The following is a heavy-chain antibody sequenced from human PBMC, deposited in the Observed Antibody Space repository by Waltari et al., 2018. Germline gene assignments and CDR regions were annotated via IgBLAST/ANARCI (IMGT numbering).Heavy chain of an antibody. V-gene: IGHV1-69*13. Sequence: QVQLVQSGAEVKKTGSSVKVSCKASGGTFSSYAISWVRQAPGQGLEWMGGIIPIFGTANYAQKFQGRVTITADESTSIAYMELSSLRSEDTAVYYCAVLAAAAEVLDYWGQGTLVTVSS. D-gene: IGHD6-13*01. CDR1: GGTFSSYA. J-gene: IGHJ4*02. CDR3: AVLAAAAEVLDY. CDR2: IIPIFGTA.